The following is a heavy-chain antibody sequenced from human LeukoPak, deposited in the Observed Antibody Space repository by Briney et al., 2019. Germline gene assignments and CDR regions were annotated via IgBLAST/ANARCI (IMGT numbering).Heavy chain of an antibody. CDR1: GYTFTSYG. V-gene: IGHV1-18*04. CDR2: ISAYNGNT. J-gene: IGHJ4*02. CDR3: ARVDYYGSGSYSLGDY. Sequence: ASVTVSCKASGYTFTSYGISWVRQAPGQGLEWMGWISAYNGNTNYAQKLQGRVTMTTDTSTSTAYMELRSLRSDDTAVYYCARVDYYGSGSYSLGDYWGQGTLVTVSS. D-gene: IGHD3-10*01.